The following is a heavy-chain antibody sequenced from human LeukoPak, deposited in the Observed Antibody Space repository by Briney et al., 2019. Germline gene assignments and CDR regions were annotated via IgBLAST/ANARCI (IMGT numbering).Heavy chain of an antibody. CDR1: GGSISSYY. CDR2: LYYGGST. V-gene: IGHV4-59*04. CDR3: ARLTFHYDGSGYYFDY. D-gene: IGHD3-22*01. J-gene: IGHJ4*02. Sequence: SETLSLTCTVSGGSISSYYWSWIRQPPGKGLEWIGSLYYGGSTYYNPSLKSRVTISVDTSKKQISLKQNSVTAADTAVYYCARLTFHYDGSGYYFDYWGQGTLVTVSS.